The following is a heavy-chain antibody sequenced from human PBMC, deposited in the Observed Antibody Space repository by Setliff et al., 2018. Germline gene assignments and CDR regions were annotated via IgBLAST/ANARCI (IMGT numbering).Heavy chain of an antibody. CDR2: IFHTGST. V-gene: IGHV4-59*11. CDR3: ARGNSRSSVWYVVPHFDYYYYMNV. D-gene: IGHD6-19*01. J-gene: IGHJ6*03. Sequence: PSETLSLTCTVSGGSISPHYWIWIRQSPGKGLEWIGYIFHTGSTNYNPSLKSRVTMSVDTSKNQFSLKLSSVTAADTAVYYCARGNSRSSVWYVVPHFDYYYYMNVWGQGTTVTVSS. CDR1: GGSISPHY.